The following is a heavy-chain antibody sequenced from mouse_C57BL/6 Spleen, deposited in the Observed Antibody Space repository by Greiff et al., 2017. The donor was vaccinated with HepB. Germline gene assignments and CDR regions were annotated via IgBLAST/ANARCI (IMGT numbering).Heavy chain of an antibody. CDR3: ARGVVYAGYYWFAY. J-gene: IGHJ3*01. CDR1: GFNIKDYY. D-gene: IGHD2-3*01. Sequence: EVQLQQSGAELVKPGASVKLSCTASGFNIKDYYMHWVKQRPEQGLEWIGRIDPEDGETKYDPKFQGKATITADTSSNTAYLQPSSLTSEDTAVYYCARGVVYAGYYWFAYWGQGTLVTVSA. CDR2: IDPEDGET. V-gene: IGHV14-2*01.